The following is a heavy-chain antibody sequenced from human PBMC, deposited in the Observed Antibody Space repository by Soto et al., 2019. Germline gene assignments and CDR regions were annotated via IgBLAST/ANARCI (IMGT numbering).Heavy chain of an antibody. CDR1: GFTFSSYG. CDR2: IWYDGSNK. J-gene: IGHJ4*02. Sequence: QVQLVESGGGVVQPGRSLRLSCAASGFTFSSYGMHWVRQAPGKGLEWVAVIWYDGSNKYYADSVKGRFTISRDNSKNTLYLQMNSLRAEDTAVYYCARDPSSSWTGQQPGYLDYWGQGTLVTVSS. CDR3: ARDPSSSWTGQQPGYLDY. V-gene: IGHV3-33*01. D-gene: IGHD6-13*01.